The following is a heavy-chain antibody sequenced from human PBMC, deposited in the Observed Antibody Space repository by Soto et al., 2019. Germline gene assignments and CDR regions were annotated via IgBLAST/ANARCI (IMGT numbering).Heavy chain of an antibody. V-gene: IGHV4-39*01. Sequence: SATLSVTCTFTGCSIRSSSYYWVWIRQPPGKGLEWIGSIYYSGSTYYNPSLKSRVTISVDTSKNQFSLKLSSVTAADTAVYYCASPKIAFYNWFDPWGQGTLVTVS. D-gene: IGHD3-3*02. CDR2: IYYSGST. CDR1: GCSIRSSSYY. J-gene: IGHJ5*02. CDR3: ASPKIAFYNWFDP.